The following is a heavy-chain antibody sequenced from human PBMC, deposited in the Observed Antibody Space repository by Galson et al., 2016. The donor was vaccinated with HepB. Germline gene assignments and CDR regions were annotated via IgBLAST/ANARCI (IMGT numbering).Heavy chain of an antibody. J-gene: IGHJ5*02. Sequence: SLRLSCAASGFTFRNYAMSWVRQAPGKGLERVASISGSGGDTYIADSVEGRFTISRDNSKNTVDLQMHSLKVEDTAVYFCAKGSGRAGYNCVPIETWGQGTLVPVSS. D-gene: IGHD1-20*01. V-gene: IGHV3-23*01. CDR3: AKGSGRAGYNCVPIET. CDR2: ISGSGGDT. CDR1: GFTFRNYA.